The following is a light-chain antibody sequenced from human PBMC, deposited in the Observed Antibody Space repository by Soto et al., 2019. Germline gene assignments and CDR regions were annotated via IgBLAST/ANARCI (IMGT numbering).Light chain of an antibody. J-gene: IGKJ5*01. Sequence: DIVMTQSPDSLAVSLGKRATINCKSSQSVLFSSNNKNYLAWYQQKPGQPPKLLIYWASTRESGVPNRFSGSGSGTDFTLTISSLQAEDVAVYYCQQSYSTPITFGQGTRLEIK. CDR1: QSVLFSSNNKNY. V-gene: IGKV4-1*01. CDR3: QQSYSTPIT. CDR2: WAS.